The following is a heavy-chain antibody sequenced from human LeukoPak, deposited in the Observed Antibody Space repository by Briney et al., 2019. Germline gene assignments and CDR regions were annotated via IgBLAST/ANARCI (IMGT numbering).Heavy chain of an antibody. V-gene: IGHV3-21*01. CDR2: ISSSSSYI. D-gene: IGHD3-10*01. Sequence: GGSLRLSCAASGFTFSSYSMNWVRQAPGKGLEWVSSISSSSSYIYYADSVKGRFTISRDNAKNSLYLQMNSLRAEDTAVYYCARDFYGSGSNGQLRRDPAYYYYMDVWGKGTTVTVSS. CDR3: ARDFYGSGSNGQLRRDPAYYYYMDV. CDR1: GFTFSSYS. J-gene: IGHJ6*03.